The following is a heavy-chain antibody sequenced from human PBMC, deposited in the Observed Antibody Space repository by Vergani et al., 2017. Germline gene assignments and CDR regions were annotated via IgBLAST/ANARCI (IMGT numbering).Heavy chain of an antibody. D-gene: IGHD4-17*01. CDR3: ARQVNYGDYPIDY. CDR1: GGSISSYY. Sequence: QVQLQESGPGLVKPSETLSLTCTVSGGSISSYYWSWIRQPPGKGLEWIWYIYYSGSTNYNPSLKSRVTISVDTSKNQFSLKLSSVTAADTAVYYCARQVNYGDYPIDYWGQGTLVTVSS. CDR2: IYYSGST. V-gene: IGHV4-59*01. J-gene: IGHJ4*02.